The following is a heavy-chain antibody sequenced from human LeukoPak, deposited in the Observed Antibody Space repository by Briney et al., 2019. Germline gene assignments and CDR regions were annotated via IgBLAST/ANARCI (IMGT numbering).Heavy chain of an antibody. Sequence: MSSETLSLTCTVSGGSMSDYYWSWIRQPAGKGLEWIGRFYSSGSTNYNPSLKSRVTLSVDISKNQFSLNLSSVTAADTAVYYCARLATPSTMAARGRSWFESWGQGTLVTVSS. CDR2: FYSSGST. D-gene: IGHD6-6*01. CDR3: ARLATPSTMAARGRSWFES. J-gene: IGHJ5*01. V-gene: IGHV4-4*07. CDR1: GGSMSDYY.